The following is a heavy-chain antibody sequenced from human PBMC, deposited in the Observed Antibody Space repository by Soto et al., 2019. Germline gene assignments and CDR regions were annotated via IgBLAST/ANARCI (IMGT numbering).Heavy chain of an antibody. CDR2: IKQDGSEK. V-gene: IGHV3-7*01. CDR3: ARAFWEDGYFDSSSY. J-gene: IGHJ4*02. CDR1: GFSFSTYW. Sequence: EVQLVESGGALVQPGGSLRLSCAASGFSFSTYWMSWVRQAPGKGLEWVANIKQDGSEKYYVDSVKGRFTISRDNAKNSLYLQMNSLRAEDTAVYYCARAFWEDGYFDSSSYWGQGTLVTVSS. D-gene: IGHD3-22*01.